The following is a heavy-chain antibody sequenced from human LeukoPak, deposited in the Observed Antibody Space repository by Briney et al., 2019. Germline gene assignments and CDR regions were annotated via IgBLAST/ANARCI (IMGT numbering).Heavy chain of an antibody. V-gene: IGHV4-38-2*02. J-gene: IGHJ4*02. CDR2: IYHSGST. Sequence: SETLSLTCTVSGYSISSGYYWGWIRQPPGKGLGWIGSIYHSGSTHYNPSLKSRVTISVDMSKNQFSLKLSSVTAADTAVYYCARGGGAVAVYFDYWGQGTLVTVSS. CDR1: GYSISSGYY. D-gene: IGHD6-19*01. CDR3: ARGGGAVAVYFDY.